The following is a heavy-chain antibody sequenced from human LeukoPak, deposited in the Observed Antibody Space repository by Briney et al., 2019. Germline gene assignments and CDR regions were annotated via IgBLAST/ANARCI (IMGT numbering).Heavy chain of an antibody. D-gene: IGHD3-3*01. CDR3: AKTATTFEFYFDY. CDR1: GFTFSSYG. CDR2: IRYDGSNK. J-gene: IGHJ4*02. Sequence: PGGSLRLSCAASGFTFSSYGMHWVRQAPGKGLEWVAFIRYDGSNKYYADSVKGRFTISRDNSKNTLYLQMNSLRAEDTAVYYCAKTATTFEFYFDYWGQGTLVTVSS. V-gene: IGHV3-30*02.